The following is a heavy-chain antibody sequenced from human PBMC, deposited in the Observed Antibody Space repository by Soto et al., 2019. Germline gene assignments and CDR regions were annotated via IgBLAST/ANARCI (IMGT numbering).Heavy chain of an antibody. J-gene: IGHJ4*02. CDR2: IWYDGSNK. CDR1: GFTFSNYG. D-gene: IGHD2-15*01. CDR3: ARGGVVAANFDY. V-gene: IGHV3-33*01. Sequence: QLQLVESGGGVVQPGRSLRLSCPASGFTFSNYGMHWLRQTPVTGLEWVAVIWYDGSNKHYADSVKGRFTISRDNSKNTLYLDVNSLTVEDTAVYYCARGGVVAANFDYWGQGTLVTVSS.